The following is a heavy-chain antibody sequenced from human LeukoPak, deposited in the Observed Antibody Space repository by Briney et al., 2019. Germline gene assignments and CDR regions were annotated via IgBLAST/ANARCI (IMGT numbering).Heavy chain of an antibody. J-gene: IGHJ4*02. CDR2: IRYDGSNK. Sequence: GGSLRLSCAASGFTFSSYWMHWVRQAPGKGLEWVAFIRYDGSNKYYADSVKGGFTISRDNSKNTLYLQMNSLRAEDTAVYYCAKDRGGDGYNPYYFDYWGQGTLVTVSS. D-gene: IGHD5-24*01. CDR3: AKDRGGDGYNPYYFDY. V-gene: IGHV3-30*02. CDR1: GFTFSSYW.